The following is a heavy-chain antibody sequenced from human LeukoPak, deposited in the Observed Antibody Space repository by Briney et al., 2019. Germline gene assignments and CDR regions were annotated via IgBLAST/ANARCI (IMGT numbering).Heavy chain of an antibody. Sequence: SQTLSLTCAISGDSLSSNSAAWNWIRQSPSRGLEWLGRTYYRSNWYNDYAVSVKSRITINPDTSKNQFSLQLNSVTPEDTAVYYCARGRYCSSTSCYHWFDPWGQGTLVTVSS. J-gene: IGHJ5*02. CDR3: ARGRYCSSTSCYHWFDP. V-gene: IGHV6-1*01. CDR1: GDSLSSNSAA. CDR2: TYYRSNWYN. D-gene: IGHD2-2*01.